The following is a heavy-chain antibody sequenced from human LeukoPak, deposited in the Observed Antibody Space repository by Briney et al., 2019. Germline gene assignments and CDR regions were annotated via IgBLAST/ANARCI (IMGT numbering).Heavy chain of an antibody. V-gene: IGHV4-39*01. J-gene: IGHJ4*02. CDR2: IYYSGST. D-gene: IGHD6-19*01. CDR3: SRQPGGWDGDY. CDR1: GGSISSSSYY. Sequence: SGTLSLTCTVSGGSISSSSYYWGWIRQPPGKGLEWNGSIYYSGSTYYNPSLKSRVTISVDTSKNQFSLKLSSVTAACPAVYYCSRQPGGWDGDYWGQRTLVTVSS.